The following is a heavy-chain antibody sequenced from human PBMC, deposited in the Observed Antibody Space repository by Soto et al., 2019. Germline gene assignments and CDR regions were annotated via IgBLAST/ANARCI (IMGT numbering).Heavy chain of an antibody. CDR1: GFTFNSYA. CDR2: ISGSGIST. V-gene: IGHV3-23*01. Sequence: GGSLRLSCAASGFTFNSYAMSWVRQAPGKGLEWVSGISGSGISTHYADSVKGRFTVSRDNSKNTLYLQMNSLRAEDTAVYNCAKEPVGPDWYFDLWGRGTLVTVSS. CDR3: AKEPVGPDWYFDL. J-gene: IGHJ2*01.